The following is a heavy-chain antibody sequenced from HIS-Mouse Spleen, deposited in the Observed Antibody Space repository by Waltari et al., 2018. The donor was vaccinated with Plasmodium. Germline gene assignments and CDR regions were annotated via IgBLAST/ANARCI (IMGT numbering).Heavy chain of an antibody. CDR3: ARDDSQAEYDFWSGYYTGYYYGMDV. CDR1: GFTFSSYW. D-gene: IGHD3-3*01. V-gene: IGHV3-74*01. CDR2: INSDGSST. Sequence: VQPGGSLRLSCAASGFTFSSYWMHWVRQAPGKGRVWVSRINSDGSSTRYADSVTDRFTISRDNAKSTLYLQMNSLGAEDTAVYYCARDDSQAEYDFWSGYYTGYYYGMDVWGQGTTVTV. J-gene: IGHJ6*02.